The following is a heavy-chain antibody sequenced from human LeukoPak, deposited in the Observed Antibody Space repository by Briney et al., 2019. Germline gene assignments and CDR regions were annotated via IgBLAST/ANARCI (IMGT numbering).Heavy chain of an antibody. J-gene: IGHJ5*01. Sequence: PSETLSLTCTVSGGSISSGDFYWNWIRQSPEKGLEWIVHIYYSGSTNYNPSLKSRVAISRDTSKNQFSLHLTSVTAADTALYYCARRLNGGSYWFDSWGQGTLVTVSS. CDR3: ARRLNGGSYWFDS. CDR2: IYYSGST. D-gene: IGHD1-26*01. V-gene: IGHV4-30-4*08. CDR1: GGSISSGDFY.